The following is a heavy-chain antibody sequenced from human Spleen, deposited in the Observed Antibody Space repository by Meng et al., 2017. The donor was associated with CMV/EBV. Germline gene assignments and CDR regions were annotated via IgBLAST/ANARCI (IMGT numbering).Heavy chain of an antibody. CDR2: IKQDGSEK. J-gene: IGHJ4*02. CDR1: GFTFSSYW. D-gene: IGHD3-22*01. V-gene: IGHV3-7*01. Sequence: GESLKISCAASGFTFSSYWMSWVRQAPGKGLEWVANIKQDGSEKYYVDSVKGRFTISRDNAKNSLYLQMNSLRAEDTAVYYCARVRITMIVVGSYYFDYWGQGTLVTVSS. CDR3: ARVRITMIVVGSYYFDY.